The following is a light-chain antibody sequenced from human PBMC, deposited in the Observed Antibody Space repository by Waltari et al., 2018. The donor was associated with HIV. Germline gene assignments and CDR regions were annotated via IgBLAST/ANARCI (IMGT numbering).Light chain of an antibody. Sequence: QSVLTQPPSVSGAPGQRVTISCTGSSSNIGAGYDVHWYQQIPGTAPKLLIYGTSNRPSGVPGRFSGSQSGTSASLAITGLQAEDEAEYYCQSYDSNLSRVVGGETKLTVL. V-gene: IGLV1-40*01. CDR1: SSNIGAGYD. CDR2: GTS. CDR3: QSYDSNLSRV. J-gene: IGLJ2*01.